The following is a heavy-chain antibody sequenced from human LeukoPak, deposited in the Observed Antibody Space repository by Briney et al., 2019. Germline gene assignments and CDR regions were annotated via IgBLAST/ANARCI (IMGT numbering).Heavy chain of an antibody. V-gene: IGHV3-9*01. CDR1: GFTFDDYA. CDR3: AKGSSYYYGSGSWTDY. J-gene: IGHJ4*02. D-gene: IGHD3-10*01. CDR2: ISWNSGSI. Sequence: PWGSLRLSCAASGFTFDDYAIHWVRQAPGKGLEWVSGISWNSGSIGYADSVKGRFTISRDNAKNSLYLQMNSLRAEDTALYDCAKGSSYYYGSGSWTDYWGQGTLVTVSS.